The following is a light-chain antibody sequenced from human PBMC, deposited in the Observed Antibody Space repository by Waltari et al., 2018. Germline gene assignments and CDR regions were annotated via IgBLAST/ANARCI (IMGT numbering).Light chain of an antibody. J-gene: IGKJ1*01. V-gene: IGKV3-20*01. CDR2: AAS. CDR1: QSVNTY. CDR3: QHHVRLPAT. Sequence: EIVLTQSPGTLSLSPGERAHLSCRASQSVNTYLAWYQQKPGQAPRLLIYAASTRAAGIPDRFSGSGSGTDFSLTISRLEAEDFAVYYCQHHVRLPATFGQGTKVEIK.